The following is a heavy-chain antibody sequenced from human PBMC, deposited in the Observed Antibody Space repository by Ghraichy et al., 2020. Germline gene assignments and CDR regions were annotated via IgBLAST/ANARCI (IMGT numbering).Heavy chain of an antibody. CDR1: GFTFSDYW. V-gene: IGHV3-74*03. CDR3: ARERNPRGGVSY. Sequence: GRSLRLSCAASGFTFSDYWMHWVRQAPGKGLVWVSRINSDGSSTKYAASVRGRFTISRDNAKNTLYVQMNSLRVEDTAVYYCARERNPRGGVSYWGQGTLVTVSS. J-gene: IGHJ4*02. D-gene: IGHD2-8*01. CDR2: INSDGSST.